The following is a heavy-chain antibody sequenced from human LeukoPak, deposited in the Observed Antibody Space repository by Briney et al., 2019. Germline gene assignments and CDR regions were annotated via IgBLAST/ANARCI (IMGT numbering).Heavy chain of an antibody. V-gene: IGHV4-30-2*01. CDR1: GGSINSGGYS. CDR2: IYHSGST. CDR3: ASSDYYDSSGYYS. Sequence: PSQTLSLTCAVSGGSINSGGYSWSRIRQPPGKGLEWIGYIYHSGSTYYNPSLKSRVTISVDRSKNQFSLKLSSVTAADTAVYYCASSDYYDSSGYYSWGQGTLVTVSS. D-gene: IGHD3-22*01. J-gene: IGHJ4*02.